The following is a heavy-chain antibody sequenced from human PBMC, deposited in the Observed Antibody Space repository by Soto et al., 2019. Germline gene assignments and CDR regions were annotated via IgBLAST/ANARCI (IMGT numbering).Heavy chain of an antibody. V-gene: IGHV3-23*01. Sequence: GGSLRLSCAASGFTFSSYAMNWVRQAPGKGLEWVSPISGSGGSTYYADSVKGRLTISRDNSKNTLCLQMNSQRAEDTAVYYCAKGDGSGWTQVDCWGQGTRVTVPS. CDR2: ISGSGGST. CDR1: GFTFSSYA. CDR3: AKGDGSGWTQVDC. J-gene: IGHJ4*02. D-gene: IGHD6-19*01.